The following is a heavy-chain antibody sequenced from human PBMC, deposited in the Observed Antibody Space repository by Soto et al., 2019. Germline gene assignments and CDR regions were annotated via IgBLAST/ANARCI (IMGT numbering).Heavy chain of an antibody. CDR1: GGSISSGGYY. Sequence: QVQLQESGPGLVKPSQTLSLTCTVSGGSISSGGYYWSWIRQHPGKGLEWIGYIYYSGSTYYNPSLKSRVTLSVDTSKNRFSLKLSSVTAADTAVYYCARDRLKGGSIYVWGQGTTVTVSS. D-gene: IGHD3-16*01. V-gene: IGHV4-31*03. J-gene: IGHJ6*02. CDR3: ARDRLKGGSIYV. CDR2: IYYSGST.